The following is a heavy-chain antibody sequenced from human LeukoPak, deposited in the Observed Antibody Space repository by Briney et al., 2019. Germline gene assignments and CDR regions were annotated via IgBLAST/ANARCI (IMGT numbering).Heavy chain of an antibody. J-gene: IGHJ6*02. CDR2: IWYDGSNK. D-gene: IGHD2-15*01. CDR3: ARARKGGNSYYYGMDV. CDR1: GLKFRNYG. Sequence: GGSLRLSCVASGLKFRNYGMHWVRRAPGKGLEWVAVIWYDGSNKYYADSVKGRFTISRDNSKNTLYLQMNSLRAEDTAVYYCARARKGGNSYYYGMDVWGQGTTVTVSS. V-gene: IGHV3-33*01.